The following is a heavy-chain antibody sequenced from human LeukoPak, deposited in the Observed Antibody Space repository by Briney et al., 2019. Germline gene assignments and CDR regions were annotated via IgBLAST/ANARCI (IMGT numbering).Heavy chain of an antibody. Sequence: GGSLRLSCAASGFTFSSYAMSWVRQAPGKGLEWVSAISGSGGSTYYADSVKGRFTISRDNSKNTLYLQMNSLRAEDTAVYYCAKDRGDPPKIMAAYDIWGQGTIVSVSS. CDR2: ISGSGGST. D-gene: IGHD3-10*01. CDR3: AKDRGDPPKIMAAYDI. V-gene: IGHV3-23*01. J-gene: IGHJ3*02. CDR1: GFTFSSYA.